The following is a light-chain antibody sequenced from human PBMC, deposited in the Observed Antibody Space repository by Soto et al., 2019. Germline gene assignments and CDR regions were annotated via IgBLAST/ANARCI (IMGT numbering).Light chain of an antibody. J-gene: IGKJ1*01. CDR1: QSVSSK. CDR3: QQYNNWPPWT. Sequence: ETVMTQSPATLSVSPGERATLSCRASQSVSSKLTWYQQKPGQAPRLLMYGASTRATGIPARFSGSGSGTEFTLTISSLQSEDFAVYYCQQYNNWPPWTFGQGTKVDI. CDR2: GAS. V-gene: IGKV3-15*01.